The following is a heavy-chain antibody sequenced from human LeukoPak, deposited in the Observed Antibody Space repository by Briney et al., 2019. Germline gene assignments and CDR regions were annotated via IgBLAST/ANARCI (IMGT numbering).Heavy chain of an antibody. D-gene: IGHD6-19*01. CDR1: GYTFTSYY. J-gene: IGHJ6*02. V-gene: IGHV1-46*01. CDR3: ARAVDSGSYGMDV. CDR2: INPSGGST. Sequence: ASVKVSCKASGYTFTSYYIYWVRQAPGQGLEWMGIINPSGGSTTYAQKFQGRVTMTRDTSTSIIYMELSNLKSEDTAVYYCARAVDSGSYGMDVWGQGTTVTVSS.